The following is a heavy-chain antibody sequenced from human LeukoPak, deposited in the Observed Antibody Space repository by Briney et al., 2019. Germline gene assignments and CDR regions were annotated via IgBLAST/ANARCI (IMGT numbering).Heavy chain of an antibody. Sequence: GGSLRLSCAASGFTFSSYAMHWVRQAPGKGLEWVAVISYDGGNKYYADSVKGRFTISRDNSKNTLYLQMNSLRAEDTAVYYCARDLLGYSYGYSDYWGQGTLVTVSS. D-gene: IGHD5-18*01. V-gene: IGHV3-30-3*01. J-gene: IGHJ4*02. CDR1: GFTFSSYA. CDR2: ISYDGGNK. CDR3: ARDLLGYSYGYSDY.